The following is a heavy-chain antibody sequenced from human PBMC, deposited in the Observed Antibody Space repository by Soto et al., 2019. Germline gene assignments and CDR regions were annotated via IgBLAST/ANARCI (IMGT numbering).Heavy chain of an antibody. V-gene: IGHV4-39*01. CDR3: ASRRSGSYSGY. J-gene: IGHJ4*02. Sequence: SETLSLTCTVSGGPISSTNWRNWVRQPPRKGLEWIGSIYYSGSTYYNPSLKSRVTISVDTSKNQFSLKLSSVTAADTAVYYCASRRSGSYSGYWGQGTLVTVSS. CDR2: IYYSGST. D-gene: IGHD1-26*01. CDR1: GGPISSTNW.